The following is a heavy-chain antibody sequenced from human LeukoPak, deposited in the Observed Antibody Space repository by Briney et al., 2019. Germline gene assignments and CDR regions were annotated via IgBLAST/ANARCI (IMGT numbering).Heavy chain of an antibody. V-gene: IGHV4-34*01. CDR1: GGSFSGYY. Sequence: SETLSLTCAVYGGSFSGYYWSWIPQPPGKGLEWIGEINHSGSTNYNPSLKSRVTISVDTSKNQFSLKLSSVTAADTAVDYCARGPAPNEIVVVPAATSRFDYWGQVILVTVSS. CDR3: ARGPAPNEIVVVPAATSRFDY. D-gene: IGHD2-2*01. J-gene: IGHJ4*02. CDR2: INHSGST.